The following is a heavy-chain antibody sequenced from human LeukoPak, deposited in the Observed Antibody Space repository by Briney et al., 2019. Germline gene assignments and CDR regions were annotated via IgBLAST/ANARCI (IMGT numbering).Heavy chain of an antibody. CDR2: IYYSGST. V-gene: IGHV4-59*12. CDR1: GGSISSYY. D-gene: IGHD1-26*01. CDR3: ASGTYRYSGSYPANWFDP. J-gene: IGHJ5*02. Sequence: SETLSLTCTVSGGSISSYYWSWIRQPPGKGLEWIGYIYYSGSTNYNPSLKSRVTMSVDTSKNQFSLKLSSVTAADTAVYYCASGTYRYSGSYPANWFDPWGQGTLVTVSS.